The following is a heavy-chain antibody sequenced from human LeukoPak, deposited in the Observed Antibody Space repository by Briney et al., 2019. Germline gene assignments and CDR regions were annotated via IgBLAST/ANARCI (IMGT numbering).Heavy chain of an antibody. CDR1: GFTFSSYA. D-gene: IGHD5-18*01. J-gene: IGHJ3*02. CDR3: AKDLGYSYGYGAFDI. CDR2: ISGSGGST. Sequence: PGGSLTLSCAASGFTFSSYAMSWVRQAPGKGLEWVSAISGSGGSTYYADSVKGRFTISRDNSKNTLYLQMNSLRAEDTAVYYCAKDLGYSYGYGAFDIWGQGTMVTVSS. V-gene: IGHV3-23*01.